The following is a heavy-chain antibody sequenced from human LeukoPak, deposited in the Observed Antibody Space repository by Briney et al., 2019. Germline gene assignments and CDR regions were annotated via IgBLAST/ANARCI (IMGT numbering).Heavy chain of an antibody. J-gene: IGHJ3*02. V-gene: IGHV1-69*05. Sequence: GSSVKVSCKASGGTFSSYAISWVRQAPGQGLERMGRIIPIFGTANYAQKFQGRVTITTDESTSTAYMELSSLRSEDTAVYYCARDRGYSSGWYNDAFDIWGQGTMVTVSS. CDR2: IIPIFGTA. D-gene: IGHD6-19*01. CDR1: GGTFSSYA. CDR3: ARDRGYSSGWYNDAFDI.